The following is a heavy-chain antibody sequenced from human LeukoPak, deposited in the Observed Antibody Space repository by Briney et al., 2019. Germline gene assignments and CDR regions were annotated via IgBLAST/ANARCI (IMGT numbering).Heavy chain of an antibody. D-gene: IGHD3-10*01. CDR1: GYTFTGYY. V-gene: IGHV1-2*04. CDR3: ARGLDYYGSGSYYTTLEVGY. CDR2: INPNSGGT. J-gene: IGHJ4*02. Sequence: ASVKVSCKASGYTFTGYYMHWVRQAPGQGLEWMGWINPNSGGTSYAQKFQGWVTITRDTSVSTAYMELSSLRSDDTAVYYGARGLDYYGSGSYYTTLEVGYWGQGALVTVS.